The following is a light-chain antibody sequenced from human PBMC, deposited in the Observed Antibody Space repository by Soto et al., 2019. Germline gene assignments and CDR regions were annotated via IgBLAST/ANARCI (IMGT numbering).Light chain of an antibody. CDR2: GAS. V-gene: IGKV3-20*01. Sequence: EIVMMQSPGTLSLSPGERATLSCRASQSVSSSYLAWYQQKPGQAPRLLIYGASSRATGIPDRFSGSGSGTDFTLTISRLETEDFAVYYCQQYDSSPKTFGQGTKVDIK. CDR1: QSVSSSY. CDR3: QQYDSSPKT. J-gene: IGKJ1*01.